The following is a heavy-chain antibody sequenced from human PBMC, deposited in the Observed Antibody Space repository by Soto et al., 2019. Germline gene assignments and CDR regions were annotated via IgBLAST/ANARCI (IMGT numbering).Heavy chain of an antibody. D-gene: IGHD6-13*01. CDR1: GVSISSYY. CDR2: IYYSGST. CDR3: ARDPDYSSSWYASTGFDP. V-gene: IGHV4-59*01. Sequence: PSETLSLTCTVSGVSISSYYWSWIRQPPGKGLEWIGDIYYSGSTKYNPSLKSRVTTSVDTSKNQFSLKLSSVTAADTAVYYCARDPDYSSSWYASTGFDPWGQGTLVTVSS. J-gene: IGHJ5*02.